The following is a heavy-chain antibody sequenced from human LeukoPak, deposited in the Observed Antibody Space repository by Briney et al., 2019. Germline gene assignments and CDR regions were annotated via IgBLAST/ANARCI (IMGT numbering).Heavy chain of an antibody. Sequence: SETLSLTCTVSGGSINSGGYYWSWIRQHPGKGLEWIGYIYYSGSTYYNPSLKSRVTISLDTSKNQFSLKLSSVTAADTAVYYCARNDRTGTTGGNRFDPWGQGTLVTVSS. V-gene: IGHV4-31*03. D-gene: IGHD1-7*01. CDR1: GGSINSGGYY. CDR2: IYYSGST. CDR3: ARNDRTGTTGGNRFDP. J-gene: IGHJ5*02.